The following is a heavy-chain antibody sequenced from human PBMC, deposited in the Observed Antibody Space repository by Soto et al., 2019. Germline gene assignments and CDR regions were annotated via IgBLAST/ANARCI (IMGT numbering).Heavy chain of an antibody. CDR1: GFSFSEHG. V-gene: IGHV3-33*01. Sequence: QVHLVQSGGGVVQPGRSLRLSCAASGFSFSEHGMHWVRQAPGKGLEWLSFINYDGNKKYLVDSVKGRFTVSRDNSGNSLYLQMNSLRGEDSAVYYCARDHRRSIVYYHNLDNWGQGVLVTVSS. D-gene: IGHD3-10*01. CDR3: ARDHRRSIVYYHNLDN. CDR2: INYDGNKK. J-gene: IGHJ4*02.